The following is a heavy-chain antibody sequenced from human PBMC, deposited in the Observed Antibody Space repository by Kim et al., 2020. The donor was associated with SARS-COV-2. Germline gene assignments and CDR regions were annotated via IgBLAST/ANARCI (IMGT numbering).Heavy chain of an antibody. CDR3: TRSEGRGSWHQFDY. CDR1: SDSISSYY. Sequence: SETLSLTCTASSDSISSYYWSWIRQLPGKGLEWLGYIYYSGSTDYNPSLKSRVTISWDTSKNKVSLDVTSVSAADTAVYYCTRSEGRGSWHQFDYWGQGMLVTVSS. D-gene: IGHD6-13*01. V-gene: IGHV4-59*01. J-gene: IGHJ4*02. CDR2: IYYSGST.